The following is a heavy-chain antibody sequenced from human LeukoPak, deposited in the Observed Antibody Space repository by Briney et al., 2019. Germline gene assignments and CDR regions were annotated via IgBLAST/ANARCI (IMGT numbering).Heavy chain of an antibody. V-gene: IGHV3-23*01. CDR3: AGHQPDSGGSWSRAFDI. CDR2: ISGSGAGT. CDR1: GFTFSSYA. Sequence: GGSLRLSCEASGFTFSSYAVSWVRQAPGKGLEWVSAISGSGAGTYYADSVKGRFTFSRDNSKNTLYLQMNSLKAEDTAVYYCAGHQPDSGGSWSRAFDIWGQGTMVTVSS. D-gene: IGHD2-15*01. J-gene: IGHJ3*02.